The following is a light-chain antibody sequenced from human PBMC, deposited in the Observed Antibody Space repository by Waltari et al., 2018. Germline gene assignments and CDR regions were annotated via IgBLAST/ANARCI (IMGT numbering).Light chain of an antibody. CDR3: QTYNHAPLT. J-gene: IGKJ3*01. CDR2: GAS. V-gene: IGKV1-27*01. Sequence: DIQMTQSPSSLSVSVGDRVTITCRASQDIRDFLAWYQQKPGGVPRLLSYGASTLQSGVPSRFSGSGSGTDFTLTIRSLQPDDVATYYCQTYNHAPLTFGPGTKVEVK. CDR1: QDIRDF.